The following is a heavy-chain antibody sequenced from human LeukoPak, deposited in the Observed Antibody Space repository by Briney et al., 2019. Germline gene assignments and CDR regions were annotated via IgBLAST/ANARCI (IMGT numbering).Heavy chain of an antibody. CDR1: GFTVSSNY. J-gene: IGHJ6*03. CDR3: ARDNDSSGHYYYYMDV. D-gene: IGHD3-22*01. CDR2: IYSGGST. Sequence: GGSLRLSCAASGFTVSSNYMSWVRQAPGKGLEWVSVIYSGGSTYYADSVKGRFAISRDNSKNTLYLQMNSLRAEDTAVYYCARDNDSSGHYYYYMDVWGKGTTVTVSS. V-gene: IGHV3-53*01.